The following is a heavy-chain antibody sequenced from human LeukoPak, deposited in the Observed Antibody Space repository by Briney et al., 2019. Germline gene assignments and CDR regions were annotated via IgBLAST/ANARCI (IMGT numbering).Heavy chain of an antibody. CDR1: GYTFISCY. J-gene: IGHJ4*02. V-gene: IGHV1-46*01. D-gene: IGHD2-2*01. CDR3: ARAQYQLQQVDY. CDR2: INPSGGST. Sequence: ASVKVSCKASGYTFISCYMHWVRQAPGQGLEWMGIINPSGGSTSYAQKFQGRVTMTRDTSTSTVYMELSSLRSEDTAVYYCARAQYQLQQVDYWGQGTLVIVSS.